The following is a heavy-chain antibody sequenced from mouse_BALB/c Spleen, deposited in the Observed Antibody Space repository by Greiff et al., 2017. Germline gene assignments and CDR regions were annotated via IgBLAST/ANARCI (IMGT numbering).Heavy chain of an antibody. J-gene: IGHJ4*01. V-gene: IGHV3-2*02. CDR2: ISYSGST. Sequence: EVQHQESGPGLVKPSQSLSLTCTVTGYSITSDYAWNWIRQFPGNKLEWMGYISYSGSTSYNPSLNSRISITRDTSKNQFFLQLNSVTTEDTATYYCARRDGNYYAMDYWGQGTSVTVSS. CDR3: ARRDGNYYAMDY. CDR1: GYSITSDYA. D-gene: IGHD2-1*01.